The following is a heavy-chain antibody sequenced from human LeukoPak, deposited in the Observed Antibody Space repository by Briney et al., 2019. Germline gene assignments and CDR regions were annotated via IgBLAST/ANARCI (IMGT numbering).Heavy chain of an antibody. CDR2: IYYSGST. J-gene: IGHJ5*02. CDR3: ARVSSTGWGFDP. V-gene: IGHV4-39*07. D-gene: IGHD2-2*01. Sequence: TSETLSLTCTVSGGSISSSSYYWGWIRQPPGKGLEWIGSIYYSGSTYYNPSLKSRVTISVDTSKNQFSLKLSSVTAADTAVYYCARVSSTGWGFDPWGQGTLVTVSS. CDR1: GGSISSSSYY.